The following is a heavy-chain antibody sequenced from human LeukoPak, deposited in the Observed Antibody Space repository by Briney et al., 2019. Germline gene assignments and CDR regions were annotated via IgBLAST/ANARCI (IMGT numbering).Heavy chain of an antibody. D-gene: IGHD3-22*01. CDR3: ARDGLPLYDSSGYYYGHFDY. CDR1: GFTFSSYS. CDR2: ISSSSSYI. V-gene: IGHV3-21*01. Sequence: GGSLRLSCAASGFTFSSYSMNWVRQAPGKGLEWVSSISSSSSYIYYADSVKGRFTISRDNAKNSLYLQMNNLRAEDTAVYYCARDGLPLYDSSGYYYGHFDYWGQGTLVTVSS. J-gene: IGHJ4*02.